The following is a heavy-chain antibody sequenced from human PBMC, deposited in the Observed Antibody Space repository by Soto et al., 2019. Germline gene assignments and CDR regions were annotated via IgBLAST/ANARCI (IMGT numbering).Heavy chain of an antibody. J-gene: IGHJ4*02. CDR2: ISSSSGYT. V-gene: IGHV3-11*06. CDR1: KSSVRGYY. Sequence: CGARRVSCSSGKSSVRGYYSSWIRQAPGKGLEWVSYISSSSGYTNYADSVKGRFTISRDNAKNSLYLQMNSLRAEDTAVYYCAKEYGRLDYWGQGTLVTVSS. CDR3: AKEYGRLDY. D-gene: IGHD4-17*01.